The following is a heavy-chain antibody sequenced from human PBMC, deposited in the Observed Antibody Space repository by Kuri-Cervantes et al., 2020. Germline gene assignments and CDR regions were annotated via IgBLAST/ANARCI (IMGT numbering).Heavy chain of an antibody. J-gene: IGHJ4*02. CDR2: ISAYNGDT. V-gene: IGHV1-18*01. Sequence: ASVKVSCKASGYTFTSYGISWVRQAPGQGLEWMGWISAYNGDTNYAQKLQGRVTMTTDTSTSTVYMEVMSLRSDDTAGYYCARHRDAYYNFWSGSAYWGQGTLVTVSS. CDR1: GYTFTSYG. CDR3: ARHRDAYYNFWSGSAY. D-gene: IGHD3-3*01.